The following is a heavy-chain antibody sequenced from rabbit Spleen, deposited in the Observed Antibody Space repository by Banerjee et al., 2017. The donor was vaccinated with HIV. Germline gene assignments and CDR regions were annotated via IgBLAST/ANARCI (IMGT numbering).Heavy chain of an antibody. Sequence: QEQLVESGGGLIQPEGSLTLTCTASGFTISSRYWICWVRQAPGKGLEWIACIYTGNYKTYYASWAKGRFTISKTSSTTVTLRMTSLTAADRATYFCARDLVGVIGWNFYLWGPGTLVTVS. V-gene: IGHV1S45*01. CDR2: IYTGNYKT. CDR1: GFTISSRYW. CDR3: ARDLVGVIGWNFYL. J-gene: IGHJ4*01. D-gene: IGHD1-1*01.